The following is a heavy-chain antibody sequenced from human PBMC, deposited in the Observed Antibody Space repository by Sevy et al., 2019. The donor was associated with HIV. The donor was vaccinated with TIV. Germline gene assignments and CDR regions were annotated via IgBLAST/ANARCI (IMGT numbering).Heavy chain of an antibody. CDR1: GGSISSNNW. Sequence: SETQSLTCAVSGGSISSNNWWNWVRQTPGRGLEWIGEIYHSGSTNRNPSLKSRVTISVDKSKNQFSLKLSSVTAADTAVYYCARGVGGYCSSTTCHVDYWGQGTLVTVSS. CDR2: IYHSGST. CDR3: ARGVGGYCSSTTCHVDY. V-gene: IGHV4-4*02. J-gene: IGHJ4*02. D-gene: IGHD2-2*03.